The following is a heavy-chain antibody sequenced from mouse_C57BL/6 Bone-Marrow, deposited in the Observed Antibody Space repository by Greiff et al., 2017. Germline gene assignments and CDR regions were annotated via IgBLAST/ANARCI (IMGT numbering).Heavy chain of an antibody. J-gene: IGHJ1*03. Sequence: EVKVVESGGDLVKPGGSLKLSCAASGFTFSSYGMSWVRQTPDKRLEWVATISSGGSYTYYPDSVKGRFTISRDNAKNTLYLQMSSLKSEDTAMYYCARDDWYFDVWGTGTTVTVSS. CDR2: ISSGGSYT. V-gene: IGHV5-6*01. CDR3: ARDDWYFDV. CDR1: GFTFSSYG.